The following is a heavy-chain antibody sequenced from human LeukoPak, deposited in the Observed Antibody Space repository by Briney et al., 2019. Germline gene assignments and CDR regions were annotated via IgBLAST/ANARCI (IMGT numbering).Heavy chain of an antibody. J-gene: IGHJ4*02. CDR2: ISSGGITI. Sequence: PGGSLRLSCAASGFTFSSYEMNWVRQAPGKGLEWASYISSGGITIYYADSVKGRFTISRDNAKNSLYLQMNSLRAEDTAVYYCARGRAKPDYWGQGTLVTVSS. CDR3: ARGRAKPDY. V-gene: IGHV3-48*03. CDR1: GFTFSSYE.